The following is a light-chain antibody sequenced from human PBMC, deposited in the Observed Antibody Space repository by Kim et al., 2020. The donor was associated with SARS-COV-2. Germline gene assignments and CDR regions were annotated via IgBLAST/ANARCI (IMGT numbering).Light chain of an antibody. CDR1: TSNLGAGLG. CDR2: DNT. Sequence: QLVLTQPPSVSGAPGQRVTISCTGSTSNLGAGLGVHWFQQLPGTAPKLLIHDNTNRPSGVPDRFTGSKSGTSASLVISGLQTEDEADYYCQSYDTSLRAWVFGGGTQLTVL. CDR3: QSYDTSLRAWV. V-gene: IGLV1-40*01. J-gene: IGLJ3*02.